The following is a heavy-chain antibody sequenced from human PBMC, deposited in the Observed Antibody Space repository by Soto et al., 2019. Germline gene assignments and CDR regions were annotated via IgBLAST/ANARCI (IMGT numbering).Heavy chain of an antibody. CDR1: GGSISSGDYY. Sequence: SETLSLTCTVAGGSISSGDYYWSWIRQPPGKGLEWIGYIYYSGSTYYNPSLKSRVTISVDTSTNQFSLKLSSVTAADTAVYYCARDRRGHSGYYSYGMDVWGQGTTVTVSS. V-gene: IGHV4-30-4*01. CDR2: IYYSGST. J-gene: IGHJ6*02. CDR3: ARDRRGHSGYYSYGMDV. D-gene: IGHD3-22*01.